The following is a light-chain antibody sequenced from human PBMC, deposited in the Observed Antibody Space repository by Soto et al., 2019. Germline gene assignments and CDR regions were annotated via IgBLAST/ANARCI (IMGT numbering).Light chain of an antibody. V-gene: IGKV1-5*01. CDR3: QQNNYY. Sequence: DIQMTQSPSTLSASVGDRVTITCRASQTISSWLAWYQQKPGKAPKVLIYDASNLGSGVPSRFSGSGSGTEFTLTISSLQPDDFATYYCQQNNYYFGQGTKLEIK. CDR2: DAS. J-gene: IGKJ2*01. CDR1: QTISSW.